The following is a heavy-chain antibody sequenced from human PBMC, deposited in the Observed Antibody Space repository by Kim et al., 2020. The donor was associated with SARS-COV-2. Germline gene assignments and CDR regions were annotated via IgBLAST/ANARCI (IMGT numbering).Heavy chain of an antibody. Sequence: GGSLRLSCAASGFTFSSYAMSWVRQAPGKGLEWVSAISGSGGSTYYADSVKGRFTISRDNSKNTLYLQMNSLRAEDTAVYYCAKRNRGWGSLTYYYDSSGYYYGYWGQGTLVTVSS. CDR1: GFTFSSYA. J-gene: IGHJ4*02. D-gene: IGHD3-22*01. V-gene: IGHV3-23*01. CDR3: AKRNRGWGSLTYYYDSSGYYYGY. CDR2: ISGSGGST.